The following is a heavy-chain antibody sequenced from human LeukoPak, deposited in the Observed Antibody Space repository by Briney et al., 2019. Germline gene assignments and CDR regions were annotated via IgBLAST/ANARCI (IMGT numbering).Heavy chain of an antibody. Sequence: SETLSLTCTVSGGSISSYYWSWIRQPPGKGLEWIGYIYYSGSTNYNPSLKSRVTISVDTSKNQFSLKLSSVTAVDTAVYYCARHRASCYAPACDYYYYGMDVWGQGTTVTVSS. CDR1: GGSISSYY. CDR2: IYYSGST. D-gene: IGHD2-2*01. V-gene: IGHV4-59*08. CDR3: ARHRASCYAPACDYYYYGMDV. J-gene: IGHJ6*02.